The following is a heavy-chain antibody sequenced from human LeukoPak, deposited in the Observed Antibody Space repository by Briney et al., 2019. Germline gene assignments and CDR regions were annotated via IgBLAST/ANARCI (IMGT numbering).Heavy chain of an antibody. J-gene: IGHJ5*02. CDR2: IIPIFGTA. V-gene: IGHV1-69*13. CDR3: ARIAAAGFHNWFDP. D-gene: IGHD6-13*01. CDR1: GGTFSGYA. Sequence: SVKVSCKASGGTFSGYAISWVRQAPGQGLDWMGGIIPIFGTANYAQKFQGRVTITADESTSTAYMELSSLRSEDTAVYYCARIAAAGFHNWFDPWGQGTLVTVSS.